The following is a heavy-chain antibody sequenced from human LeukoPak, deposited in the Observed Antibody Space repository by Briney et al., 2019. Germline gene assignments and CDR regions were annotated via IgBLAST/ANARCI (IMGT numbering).Heavy chain of an antibody. Sequence: SETLSLTCSVSGGSISSYYWSWIGQPPGKGLEWIGYIYYSGSTDYNPSLKSRVTISVDTSKNQFFLTLYSVTAADTAVYYCARLDFSNYLNDYWGQGTLVTVSS. CDR3: ARLDFSNYLNDY. CDR1: GGSISSYY. D-gene: IGHD4-11*01. V-gene: IGHV4-59*01. J-gene: IGHJ4*02. CDR2: IYYSGST.